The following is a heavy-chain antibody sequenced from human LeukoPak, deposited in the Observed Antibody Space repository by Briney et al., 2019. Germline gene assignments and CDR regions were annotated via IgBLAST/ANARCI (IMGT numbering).Heavy chain of an antibody. D-gene: IGHD4-23*01. Sequence: QPGGSLRLSCAASGFTFSSYAMSWVRQAPGKGLEWVSAISGSGGSTYYADSVKGRFTISRDNSKNTLYLQMNSLRAEDTAVYYCAKLPGEDDYGGTYYYGMDVWGQGTTVTVSS. J-gene: IGHJ6*02. CDR1: GFTFSSYA. V-gene: IGHV3-23*01. CDR3: AKLPGEDDYGGTYYYGMDV. CDR2: ISGSGGST.